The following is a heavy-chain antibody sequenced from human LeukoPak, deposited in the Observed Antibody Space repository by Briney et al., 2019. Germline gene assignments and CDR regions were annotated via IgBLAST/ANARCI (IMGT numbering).Heavy chain of an antibody. D-gene: IGHD1-26*01. V-gene: IGHV4-31*03. J-gene: IGHJ4*02. CDR2: IYYSGST. CDR3: AGHHTTYSGSYYSLDY. Sequence: PSQTLSLTCTVSGGSFSSGGYYWSWIRQHPGKGLEWIGYIYYSGSTNYNPSLKSRVTISVDTSKNQFSLKLSSVTAADTAVYYCAGHHTTYSGSYYSLDYWGQGTLVTVSS. CDR1: GGSFSSGGYY.